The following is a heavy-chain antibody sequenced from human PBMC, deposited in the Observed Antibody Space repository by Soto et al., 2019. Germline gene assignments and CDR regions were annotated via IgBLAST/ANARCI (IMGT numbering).Heavy chain of an antibody. CDR3: TRGYGAGSYFSDH. CDR2: SYSGGNT. CDR1: GFDVSSNY. J-gene: IGHJ5*02. Sequence: SLRLSCAASGFDVSSNYMTWVRQAPGNGLEWVSASYSGGNTYYADSVKGRFTSSRDNFQNTLYLQMNSLTAEDTAVYYCTRGYGAGSYFSDHWGQGTLVTVSS. V-gene: IGHV3-53*01. D-gene: IGHD3-10*01.